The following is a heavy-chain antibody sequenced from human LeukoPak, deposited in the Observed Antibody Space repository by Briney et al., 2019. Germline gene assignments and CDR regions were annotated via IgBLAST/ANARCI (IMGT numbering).Heavy chain of an antibody. V-gene: IGHV3-48*03. CDR3: AKAFREYSSTSYRAFDI. CDR2: ISSGGYIK. D-gene: IGHD6-6*01. Sequence: PGGPLRLSCAASGFTFSSYEMHWVRKAPGKGLEWVSYISSGGYIKYYADSVKDRFTISRDNSKNMLYLHMHILSADDAAVYYCAKAFREYSSTSYRAFDIWGLGTMVTVSS. J-gene: IGHJ3*02. CDR1: GFTFSSYE.